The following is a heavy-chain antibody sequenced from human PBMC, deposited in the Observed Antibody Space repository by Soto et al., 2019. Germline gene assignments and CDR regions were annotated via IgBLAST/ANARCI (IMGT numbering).Heavy chain of an antibody. Sequence: PGGSLRLSCAASGLTFSGYGMSWVRQAPGTGLEWVSAISGSGSTTYYADSVKGRFTISRDDSKNILFLQMNSLRAEDTAVYYCVTRSRGLQSSPPRLDSWGQATRVTVAS. J-gene: IGHJ4*02. D-gene: IGHD4-4*01. CDR3: VTRSRGLQSSPPRLDS. V-gene: IGHV3-23*01. CDR2: ISGSGSTT. CDR1: GLTFSGYG.